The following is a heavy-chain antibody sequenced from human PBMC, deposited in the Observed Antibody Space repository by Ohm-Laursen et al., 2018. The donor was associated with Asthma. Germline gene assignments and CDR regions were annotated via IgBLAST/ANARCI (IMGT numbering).Heavy chain of an antibody. Sequence: SLRLSCAASGFTFSSYSMNWVRQAPGKGLEWVSSISSSSSYIYYADSVKGRSTISRDNAKNSLYLQMNSLRAEDTAVYYCARDRGDGYINWGQGTLVTVSS. CDR2: ISSSSSYI. J-gene: IGHJ4*02. V-gene: IGHV3-21*01. CDR3: ARDRGDGYIN. D-gene: IGHD5-24*01. CDR1: GFTFSSYS.